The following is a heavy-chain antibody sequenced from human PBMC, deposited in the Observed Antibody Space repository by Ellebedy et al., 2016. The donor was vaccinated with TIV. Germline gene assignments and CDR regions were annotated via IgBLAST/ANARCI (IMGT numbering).Heavy chain of an antibody. D-gene: IGHD1-1*01. CDR2: ISNSGDTT. Sequence: PGGSLRLSCAASGFTFSCCAMSWVRQAPGKGLEWVSVISNSGDTTYADSVKGRFTISRDNSKNTLYLQMNSLRAEDTAVYYCAKDLAAGTTLRLDYWGQGTLVTVSS. CDR1: GFTFSCCA. CDR3: AKDLAAGTTLRLDY. V-gene: IGHV3-23*01. J-gene: IGHJ4*02.